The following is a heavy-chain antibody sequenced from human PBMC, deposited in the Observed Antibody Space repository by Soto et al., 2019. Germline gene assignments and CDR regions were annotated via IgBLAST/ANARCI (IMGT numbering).Heavy chain of an antibody. CDR2: ISGSGGST. D-gene: IGHD4-17*01. CDR1: AFTFSSYA. Sequence: SLRLSCAASAFTFSSYAMSWVRQAPGKGLEWVSAISGSGGSTYYADSVKGRFTISRVNSKNTLYLQMNSLRAEDTAVYYCANHGDFILDYWGQGTLVTVSS. CDR3: ANHGDFILDY. J-gene: IGHJ4*02. V-gene: IGHV3-23*01.